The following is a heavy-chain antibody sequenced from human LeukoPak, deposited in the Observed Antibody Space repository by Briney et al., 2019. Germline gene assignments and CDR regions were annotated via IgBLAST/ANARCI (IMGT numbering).Heavy chain of an antibody. CDR2: IKQDGTEK. Sequence: AGGSLRLSCAVSGFPFSSYWMNWVRQPPGKGLEWVAKIKQDGTEKYYVDSVKGRFTISRDNAKNSLYLHMNSVRAEDSAVYYCARGFYSGAYWGQGTLVTVSS. V-gene: IGHV3-7*04. J-gene: IGHJ4*02. CDR3: ARGFYSGAY. CDR1: GFPFSSYW. D-gene: IGHD5-12*01.